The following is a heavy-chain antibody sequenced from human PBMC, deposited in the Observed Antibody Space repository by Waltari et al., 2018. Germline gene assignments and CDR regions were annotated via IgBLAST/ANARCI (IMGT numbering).Heavy chain of an antibody. Sequence: QVEESGGGVVQPGGSLRLSCVASGSTFTNYGMHWVRQAPGKGLGWLAVISSDGSNKYYEDSVKGRFTVSRDNSKNSVYLQMNSLRPEDTALYFCAKAGGIHNYPLDPWGQGTLVTVSS. CDR1: GSTFTNYG. V-gene: IGHV3-30*18. D-gene: IGHD1-26*01. CDR3: AKAGGIHNYPLDP. J-gene: IGHJ5*02. CDR2: ISSDGSNK.